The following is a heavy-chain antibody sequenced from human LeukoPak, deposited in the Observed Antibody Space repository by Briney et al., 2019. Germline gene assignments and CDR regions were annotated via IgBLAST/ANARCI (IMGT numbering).Heavy chain of an antibody. CDR3: AKLQRDYDSSWPIDY. D-gene: IGHD6-13*01. J-gene: IGHJ4*02. CDR2: IRYDGSSE. Sequence: PGGSLRLSCVVSGFTFSTYGMHWVRQAPGKGLEWVAFIRYDGSSEYYADSVKGRFTISRDNSKNTLYLQMNSLRAEDTAVYYCAKLQRDYDSSWPIDYWGQGTLVTVSS. CDR1: GFTFSTYG. V-gene: IGHV3-30*02.